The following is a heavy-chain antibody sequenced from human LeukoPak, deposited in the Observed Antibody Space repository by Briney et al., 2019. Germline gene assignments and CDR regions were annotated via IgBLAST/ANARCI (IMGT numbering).Heavy chain of an antibody. CDR2: ISSSSSYI. V-gene: IGHV3-21*01. CDR3: ARDYGFWSGSDAFDI. D-gene: IGHD3-3*01. Sequence: PGGSLRLSCAASGFTFSSYSMNWVRQAPGKGLEWVSSISSSSSYIYYADSVKGRFTIFRDNAKNSLYLQMNSLRAEDTAVYYCARDYGFWSGSDAFDIWGQGTMVTVSS. CDR1: GFTFSSYS. J-gene: IGHJ3*02.